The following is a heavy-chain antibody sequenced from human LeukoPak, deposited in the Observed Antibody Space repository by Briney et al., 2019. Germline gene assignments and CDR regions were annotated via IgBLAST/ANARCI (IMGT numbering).Heavy chain of an antibody. CDR3: ATDLYLSSGYSASFDY. Sequence: GASVKVSCKVSGCTLTELSMHWVRQAPGKGLEWMGGFDPEDGETIYAQKFQGRVTMTEDTSTDTAYMELSSLRSEDTAVYYCATDLYLSSGYSASFDYWGQGTLVTVSS. D-gene: IGHD3-22*01. V-gene: IGHV1-24*01. CDR1: GCTLTELS. J-gene: IGHJ4*02. CDR2: FDPEDGET.